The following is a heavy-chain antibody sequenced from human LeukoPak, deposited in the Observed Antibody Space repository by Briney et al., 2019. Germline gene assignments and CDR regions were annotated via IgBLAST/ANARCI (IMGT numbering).Heavy chain of an antibody. D-gene: IGHD3-3*01. CDR1: GFTFSSYS. J-gene: IGHJ6*02. V-gene: IGHV3-21*01. CDR2: ISSSSSYI. Sequence: GGSLRPSCAASGFTFSSYSMNWVRQAPGKGLEWVSSISSSSSYIYYADSVKGRFTISRDNAKNSLYLQMNSLRAEDTAVYYCARDKPIDFWSGLPGVYGMDVWGQGTTVTVSS. CDR3: ARDKPIDFWSGLPGVYGMDV.